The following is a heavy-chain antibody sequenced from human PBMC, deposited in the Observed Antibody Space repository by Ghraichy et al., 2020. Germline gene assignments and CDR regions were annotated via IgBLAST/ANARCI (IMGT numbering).Heavy chain of an antibody. CDR3: SRRWGAFYYYYMDV. J-gene: IGHJ6*03. Sequence: ASVKVSCKASGYTFTSYDINWVRQATGQGLEWMGWMNPNSGNTGYAQKFQGRVTMTRNTSISTAYMELGSLRSEDTAVYYCSRRWGAFYYYYMDVWGKGTTVTVSS. CDR1: GYTFTSYD. CDR2: MNPNSGNT. V-gene: IGHV1-8*01. D-gene: IGHD3-16*01.